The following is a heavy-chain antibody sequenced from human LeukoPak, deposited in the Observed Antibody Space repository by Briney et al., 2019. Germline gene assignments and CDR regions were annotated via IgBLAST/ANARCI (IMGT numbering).Heavy chain of an antibody. D-gene: IGHD2-15*01. CDR1: GYTFTSYG. Sequence: ASVKVSCKASGYTFTSYGISWVRQAPGQGLEWMGWISAYNGNTNYAQKLQGRVTMTTDTSTSTAYMELRSLRSDDTAVYYCAGEAVVAATYPDAFDIWGQGTMVTVSS. CDR3: AGEAVVAATYPDAFDI. J-gene: IGHJ3*02. CDR2: ISAYNGNT. V-gene: IGHV1-18*01.